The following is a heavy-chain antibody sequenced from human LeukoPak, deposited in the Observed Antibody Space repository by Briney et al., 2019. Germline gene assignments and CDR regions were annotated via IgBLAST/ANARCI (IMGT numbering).Heavy chain of an antibody. CDR1: GFTFSSYS. D-gene: IGHD3-3*01. Sequence: GGSLRLSCAASGFTFSSYSMNWVRQAPGEGLEWVSSISSSSSYIYYADSVKGRFTISRDNAKNSLYLQMNSLRAEDTAVYYCAREYDFWSGYPLFGYWGQGTLVTVSS. CDR2: ISSSSSYI. V-gene: IGHV3-21*01. CDR3: AREYDFWSGYPLFGY. J-gene: IGHJ4*02.